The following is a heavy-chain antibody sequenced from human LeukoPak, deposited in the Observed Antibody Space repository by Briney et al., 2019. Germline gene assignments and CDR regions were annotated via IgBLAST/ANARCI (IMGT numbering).Heavy chain of an antibody. Sequence: GGSLRLSWAGSGFTFSSFAMSWVRQAPGKGLEWVSGISNSGSSTYYADSVKGRFTISRDNSKNTLYLQMNSLRDEDTAVYYCAKVAHDSGSYYPDYWGQGTLVTVSS. CDR2: ISNSGSST. CDR1: GFTFSSFA. J-gene: IGHJ4*02. D-gene: IGHD3-10*01. V-gene: IGHV3-23*01. CDR3: AKVAHDSGSYYPDY.